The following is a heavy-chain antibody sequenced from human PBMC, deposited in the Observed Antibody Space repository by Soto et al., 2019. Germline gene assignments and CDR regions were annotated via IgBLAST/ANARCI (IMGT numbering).Heavy chain of an antibody. V-gene: IGHV3-23*01. D-gene: IGHD6-13*01. CDR3: AKYAPSMYSSPGPIGY. CDR1: GFTFSYYA. Sequence: EVQLLESGGGLVQPGGSLRLSCAASGFTFSYYAMTWVRQAPGKGVEWVSAISGGGGSTYYADSVEGRFTISRDNSKNALYLQMKSLRTEDTAVYYCAKYAPSMYSSPGPIGYWGQGAVVSVYS. J-gene: IGHJ4*02. CDR2: ISGGGGST.